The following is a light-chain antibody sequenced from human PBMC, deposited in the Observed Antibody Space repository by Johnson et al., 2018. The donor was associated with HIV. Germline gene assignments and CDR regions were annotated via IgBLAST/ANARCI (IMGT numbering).Light chain of an antibody. CDR3: AAWDDSLNGFYV. Sequence: QSVLTQPPSVSAAPGQKVTISCSGSSSDMGNYAVSWYQQLPGTAPKLLIYENNKRPSGIPDRFSGSKSGTSASLAISGLQAEDEADYYCAAWDDSLNGFYVFGTGTKVTVL. V-gene: IGLV1-41*01. CDR2: ENN. J-gene: IGLJ1*01. CDR1: SSDMGNYA.